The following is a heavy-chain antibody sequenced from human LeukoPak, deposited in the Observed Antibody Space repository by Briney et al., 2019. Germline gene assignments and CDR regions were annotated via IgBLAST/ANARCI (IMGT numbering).Heavy chain of an antibody. D-gene: IGHD3-10*01. CDR1: GFTFSDSW. CDR3: TTDSGSFDV. Sequence: GGSLRLSCAASGFTFSDSWMTWVRQVPGKGLEWVGRIKSKIDGETTGYAAPVEGRFTISRDDSKTTVYLQMSGLRTEDTDLYYCTTDSGSFDVWGRGTMVTVSS. CDR2: IKSKIDGETT. V-gene: IGHV3-15*01. J-gene: IGHJ3*01.